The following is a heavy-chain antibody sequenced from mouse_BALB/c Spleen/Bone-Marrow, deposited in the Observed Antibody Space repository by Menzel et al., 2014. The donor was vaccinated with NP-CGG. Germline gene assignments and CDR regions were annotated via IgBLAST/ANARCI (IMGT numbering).Heavy chain of an antibody. J-gene: IGHJ2*01. Sequence: VQLVESGSVLVRPGASVNLSCKASGYAFTNSWMHWAKQRPGQGLEWIGEIHPNSGNANYNEKFKGKATLTVDTSSSTAYVDLSSLTSEDSAVYYCARHYRYAYYFDYWGQGTTLSVSS. V-gene: IGHV1S130*01. CDR2: IHPNSGNA. D-gene: IGHD2-14*01. CDR3: ARHYRYAYYFDY. CDR1: GYAFTNSW.